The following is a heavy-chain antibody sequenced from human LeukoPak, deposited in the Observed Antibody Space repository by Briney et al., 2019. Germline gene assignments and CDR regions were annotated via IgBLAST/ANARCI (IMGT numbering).Heavy chain of an antibody. D-gene: IGHD2-15*01. V-gene: IGHV4-34*01. CDR1: GGSFSGYY. J-gene: IGHJ5*02. CDR2: INHSGST. CDR3: ARGMVAATPHWFDP. Sequence: SETLSLTCAVYGGSFSGYYWSWIRQPPGKGLEWIGEINHSGSTNYNPSLKSRVTIPVDTSKNQFPLKLSSVTAADTAVYYCARGMVAATPHWFDPWGQGTLVTVSS.